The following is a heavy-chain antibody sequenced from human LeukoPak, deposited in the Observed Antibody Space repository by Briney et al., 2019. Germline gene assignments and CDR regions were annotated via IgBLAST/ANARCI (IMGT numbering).Heavy chain of an antibody. Sequence: GASVKVSCKASGGTFSSYAISWVRQAPGQGLEWMGRIIPIFGIANYAQKFQGRVTITAEKSTSTAYMELSSLRSEDTAVYYCARLDMRPFDYWGQGTLVTVSS. CDR1: GGTFSSYA. V-gene: IGHV1-69*04. CDR2: IIPIFGIA. D-gene: IGHD3/OR15-3a*01. J-gene: IGHJ4*02. CDR3: ARLDMRPFDY.